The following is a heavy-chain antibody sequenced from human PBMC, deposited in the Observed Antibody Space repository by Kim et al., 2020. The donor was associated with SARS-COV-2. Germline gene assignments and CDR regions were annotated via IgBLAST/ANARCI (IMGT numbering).Heavy chain of an antibody. Sequence: GGSPRLSCAASGFTFSTYAMGWVRQAPGKGLEWVSLIGAGITNTFYADSVKGRFSISRDNSKNTLDLQMNSLRAEDTAIYYCARKGLAAVPGQNWFDPWGQGTLVTVSS. D-gene: IGHD6-13*01. CDR1: GFTFSTYA. V-gene: IGHV3-23*01. CDR2: IGAGITNT. J-gene: IGHJ5*02. CDR3: ARKGLAAVPGQNWFDP.